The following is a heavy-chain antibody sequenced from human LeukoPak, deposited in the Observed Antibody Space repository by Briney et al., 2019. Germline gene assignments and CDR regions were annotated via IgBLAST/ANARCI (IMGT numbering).Heavy chain of an antibody. J-gene: IGHJ4*02. CDR3: ASGKETSMAQGY. CDR2: IYSGGSI. D-gene: IGHD5-18*01. Sequence: GGSLRLSCAVSGFTVSSNYMTWVRQAPGKGLEWVSVIYSGGSIYYADSVKGRFTISRDISKNTVDLQLNSLRAEDTAVYYCASGKETSMAQGYWGQGTWSPSP. V-gene: IGHV3-53*01. CDR1: GFTVSSNY.